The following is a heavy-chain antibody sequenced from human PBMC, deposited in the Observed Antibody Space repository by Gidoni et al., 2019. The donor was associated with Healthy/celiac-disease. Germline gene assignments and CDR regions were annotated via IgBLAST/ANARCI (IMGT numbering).Heavy chain of an antibody. Sequence: EVQLLESGGGLVQPGGSLRLSCAACGFTFSSYAMSRVRQAPGKGRGWVSAISGSGGSTYYADSVKGRFTISRDNSKNTLYLQMNSLRAEDTAVYYCAKTGSGIWLDYWGQGTLVTVSS. CDR1: GFTFSSYA. CDR2: ISGSGGST. J-gene: IGHJ4*02. D-gene: IGHD3-10*01. CDR3: AKTGSGIWLDY. V-gene: IGHV3-23*01.